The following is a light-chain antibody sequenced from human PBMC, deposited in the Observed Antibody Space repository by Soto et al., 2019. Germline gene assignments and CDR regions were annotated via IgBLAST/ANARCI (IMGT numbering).Light chain of an antibody. V-gene: IGKV3-11*01. CDR2: AAS. CDR3: QQRGNWPFT. J-gene: IGKJ3*01. CDR1: QSVSNY. Sequence: EIVLTQSPATLSLSPGERATLSCGASQSVSNYLAWYQQKPGQAPRLLIYAASNRAPGIPARFSGSGSRTDFTLTITSLEPEDFAVYYCQQRGNWPFTFGPGTKVDIK.